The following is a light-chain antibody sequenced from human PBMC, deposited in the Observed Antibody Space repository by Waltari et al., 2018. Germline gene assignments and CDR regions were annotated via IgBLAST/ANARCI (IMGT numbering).Light chain of an antibody. V-gene: IGKV3-20*01. Sequence: EIVLTQSPGTLSLSPGERATLSCRASQSVTRISLTWYQQTLVQAPRHFIYGTSSRATGMPGRFSGSGTETDFTLTISRREPEDFAGYYCPQYDGEVGTFGGGTNVEI. CDR2: GTS. J-gene: IGKJ4*01. CDR3: PQYDGEVGT. CDR1: QSVTRIS.